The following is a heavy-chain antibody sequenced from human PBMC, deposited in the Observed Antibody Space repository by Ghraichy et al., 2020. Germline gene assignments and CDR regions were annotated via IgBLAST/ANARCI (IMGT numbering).Heavy chain of an antibody. CDR3: ARERSGVPYGSGSYHLPIPRGVADY. CDR2: ISAYNGNT. V-gene: IGHV1-18*04. D-gene: IGHD3-10*01. CDR1: GYTFTSYG. Sequence: ASVKVSCKASGYTFTSYGISWVRQAPGQGLEWMGWISAYNGNTNYAQKLQGRVTMTTDTSTSTAYMELRSLRSDDTAVYYCARERSGVPYGSGSYHLPIPRGVADYWGQGTLVTVSS. J-gene: IGHJ4*02.